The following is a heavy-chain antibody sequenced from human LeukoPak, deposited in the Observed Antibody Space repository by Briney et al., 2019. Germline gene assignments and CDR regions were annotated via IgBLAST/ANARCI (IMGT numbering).Heavy chain of an antibody. Sequence: SQTLSLTCALSGDSVSSDSSAWNWFRQSPSRGLEWLGRTYYRSKWYNNYAVSVKSRISINPDTSKNQFSLQLKSVTPEDTAVYYCAREQTGDQNFDYWGQGTLVTVSS. D-gene: IGHD7-27*01. CDR1: GDSVSSDSSA. CDR3: AREQTGDQNFDY. J-gene: IGHJ4*02. V-gene: IGHV6-1*01. CDR2: TYYRSKWYN.